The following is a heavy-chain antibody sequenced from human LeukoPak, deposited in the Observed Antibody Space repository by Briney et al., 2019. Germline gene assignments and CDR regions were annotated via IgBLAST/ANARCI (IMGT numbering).Heavy chain of an antibody. J-gene: IGHJ5*02. CDR3: AKAGSNGYGWGPLNWVDP. V-gene: IGHV1-18*01. CDR1: GYTFTSYG. CDR2: ISAYNGNT. D-gene: IGHD5-12*01. Sequence: ASMKVSCKASGYTFTSYGISWVRQAPGQGLEWMGWISAYNGNTNYAQKLQGRVTMTRDTSTSTAYMELTSLKSDDTAVYYCAKAGSNGYGWGPLNWVDPWGQGTLVTVSS.